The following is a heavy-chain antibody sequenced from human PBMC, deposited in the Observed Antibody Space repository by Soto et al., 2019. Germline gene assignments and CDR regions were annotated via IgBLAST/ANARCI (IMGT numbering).Heavy chain of an antibody. J-gene: IGHJ3*02. CDR2: IYYSGST. D-gene: IGHD2-8*01. CDR1: GGSISSGDYY. V-gene: IGHV4-30-4*01. Sequence: PSETLSLTCTVSGGSISSGDYYWSWIRQPPGKGLEWIGYIYYSGSTYYNPSLKSRVTISVDTSKNQFSLKLSSVTAADTAVYYCARNRRIVLRAFDIWGQGTMVTVSS. CDR3: ARNRRIVLRAFDI.